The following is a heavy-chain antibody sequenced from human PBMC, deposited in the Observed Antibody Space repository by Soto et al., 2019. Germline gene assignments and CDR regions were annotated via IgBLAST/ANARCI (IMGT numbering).Heavy chain of an antibody. V-gene: IGHV4-31*03. CDR3: ARVVGSRHGPGHPPYFDY. Sequence: QVQLQESGPGLVKPSQTLSLTCTVSGGSISSGDYYWSWIRQHPGKDLEWIGYIYYNGNTYSTPSLKSRATISLDTSKNQFFLKLNPVPAADTAVSYCARVVGSRHGPGHPPYFDYWGQGTLVTVSS. CDR1: GGSISSGDYY. J-gene: IGHJ4*02. CDR2: IYYNGNT. D-gene: IGHD3-10*01.